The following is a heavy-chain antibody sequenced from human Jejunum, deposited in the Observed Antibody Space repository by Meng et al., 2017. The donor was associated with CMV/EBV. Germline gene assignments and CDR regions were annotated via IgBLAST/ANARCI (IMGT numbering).Heavy chain of an antibody. Sequence: YSMNWVRQATGKGLEWVASISDTSRYIYYGDSMQGRFTISRDNARSSLFLQMNSLRAEDTAVYYCARVERFCSSTSCYGPYYFANWGQGTLVTVSS. V-gene: IGHV3-21*01. CDR2: ISDTSRYI. CDR3: ARVERFCSSTSCYGPYYFAN. CDR1: YS. J-gene: IGHJ4*02. D-gene: IGHD2-2*01.